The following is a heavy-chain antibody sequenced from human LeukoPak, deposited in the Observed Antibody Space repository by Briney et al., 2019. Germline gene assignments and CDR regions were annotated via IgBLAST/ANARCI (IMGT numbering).Heavy chain of an antibody. J-gene: IGHJ4*02. CDR3: AKDICGGDCYPHGGY. CDR2: IPYDGSNK. Sequence: GGSLRLSCAASGFTFSNYGMHWVRQVPGKGLEWVAFIPYDGSNKYYADSLKGRFTISRDNSKNTLYIQMNSLRAEDTAIYYCAKDICGGDCYPHGGYWGQGTLVTVSS. D-gene: IGHD2-21*01. CDR1: GFTFSNYG. V-gene: IGHV3-30*02.